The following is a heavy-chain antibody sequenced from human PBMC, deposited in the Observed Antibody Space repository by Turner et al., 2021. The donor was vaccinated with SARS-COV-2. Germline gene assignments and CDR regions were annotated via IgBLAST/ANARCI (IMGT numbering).Heavy chain of an antibody. Sequence: QLVQYGAAVTKPRASVKFPCTISAYTLTEFSMYCVRQSPGKWLEGMGVFEPEYGETIYAKNFKVRVTMTVDISTDTAYMELSSMISEDTAADLCASGYQRRVNWSDPWGQGTLVTVSS. CDR3: ASGYQRRVNWSDP. CDR2: FEPEYGET. V-gene: IGHV1-24*01. J-gene: IGHJ5*02. D-gene: IGHD2-2*01. CDR1: AYTLTEFS.